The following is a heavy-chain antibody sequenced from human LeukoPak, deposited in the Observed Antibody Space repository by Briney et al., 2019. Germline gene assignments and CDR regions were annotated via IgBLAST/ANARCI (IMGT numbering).Heavy chain of an antibody. J-gene: IGHJ3*02. V-gene: IGHV3-23*01. Sequence: PGGSLRLSCAASGFTFSNYAMNWVRQAPGKGLEWVSGISDSGGSIYYTGSVKGRFTISRDNSKNTLYLQMNSLRAEDTAVYYCAKGNGFDIWGRGTMVTVSS. CDR1: GFTFSNYA. CDR2: ISDSGGSI. CDR3: AKGNGFDI.